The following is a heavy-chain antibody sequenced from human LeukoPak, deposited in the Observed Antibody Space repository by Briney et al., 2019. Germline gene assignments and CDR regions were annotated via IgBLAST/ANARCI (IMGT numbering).Heavy chain of an antibody. J-gene: IGHJ3*01. CDR1: GYSPSDYN. CDR3: ATGLTPNTFDV. Sequence: ASVKVSCKASGYSPSDYNINWVRQATGQGLEWMGSMNPKSGDPVYAQKFQGRVTMTRDTSTNTVDMELSSLRSEDTAVYYCATGLTPNTFDVWGRGTMVTVSS. V-gene: IGHV1-8*02. D-gene: IGHD2-8*01. CDR2: MNPKSGDP.